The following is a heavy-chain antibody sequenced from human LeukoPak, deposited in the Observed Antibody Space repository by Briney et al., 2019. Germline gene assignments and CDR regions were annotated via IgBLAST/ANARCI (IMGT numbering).Heavy chain of an antibody. J-gene: IGHJ5*02. CDR2: INAGNGNT. V-gene: IGHV1-3*01. CDR3: ATTTVTTGEASDPKRNWFDP. CDR1: GYTFTSYA. Sequence: GASVKVSCKASGYTFTSYAMHWVRQAPGQRLEWMGWINAGNGNTKYSQKFQGRVTITRDTSASTAYMELSSLRSEDTAVYYCATTTVTTGEASDPKRNWFDPWGQGTLVTVSS. D-gene: IGHD4-17*01.